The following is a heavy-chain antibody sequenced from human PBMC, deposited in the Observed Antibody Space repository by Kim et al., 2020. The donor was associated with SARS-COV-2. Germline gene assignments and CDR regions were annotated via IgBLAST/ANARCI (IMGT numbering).Heavy chain of an antibody. J-gene: IGHJ3*02. CDR1: GITVSSNY. CDR3: AREVTPGAFDI. D-gene: IGHD2-21*02. CDR2: IYTGGTT. V-gene: IGHV3-66*02. Sequence: GGSLRLSCGASGITVSSNYMSWVRQAPGKGLEWVSIIYTGGTTYYTDSVKGRFTISRDNSKNSLYLQMNSLRAEDTAVYYCAREVTPGAFDIWGQGTMVTVSS.